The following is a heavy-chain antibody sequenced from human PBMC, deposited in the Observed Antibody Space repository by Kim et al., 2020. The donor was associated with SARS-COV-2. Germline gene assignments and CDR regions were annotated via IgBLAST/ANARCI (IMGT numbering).Heavy chain of an antibody. CDR2: IYHSGST. CDR3: ARDLFEGFELYYFDY. V-gene: IGHV4-38-2*02. CDR1: GYSISSGYY. Sequence: SETLSLTCTVSGYSISSGYYWGWTRQPPGKGLEWIGSIYHSGSTYYNPFLKSRVTISVDTSKNQFSLKLSSVTAADTAVYYCARDLFEGFELYYFDYWGQGTLVTVSS. D-gene: IGHD3-10*02. J-gene: IGHJ4*02.